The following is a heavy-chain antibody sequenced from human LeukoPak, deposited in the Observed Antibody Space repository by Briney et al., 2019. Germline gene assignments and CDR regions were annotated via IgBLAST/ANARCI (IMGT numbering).Heavy chain of an antibody. Sequence: RASVKVSCKASGYTFTGYYMHWVRQAPGQGLEWMGWINPNSGGTNYAQKFQGRVTMTRDTSISTAYMELSRLRSDDTAVYYCARALVAVAGTEYFDYWGQGTLVTVSS. J-gene: IGHJ4*02. CDR3: ARALVAVAGTEYFDY. CDR2: INPNSGGT. CDR1: GYTFTGYY. V-gene: IGHV1-2*02. D-gene: IGHD6-19*01.